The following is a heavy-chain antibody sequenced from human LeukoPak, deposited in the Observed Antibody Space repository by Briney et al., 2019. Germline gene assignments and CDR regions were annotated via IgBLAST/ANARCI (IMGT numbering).Heavy chain of an antibody. J-gene: IGHJ3*02. V-gene: IGHV3-30-3*01. CDR2: ISYDGSNE. D-gene: IGHD4-11*01. CDR3: ARVITTDDAFDI. Sequence: GGSLRLSCAASGFTFSRYAMHWVRQAPGKGLEWVAVISYDGSNEYYADSVKGRFTIFRDNSKNTLYLQMNSLRAEDTAVYYCARVITTDDAFDIWGQGTMVTVSS. CDR1: GFTFSRYA.